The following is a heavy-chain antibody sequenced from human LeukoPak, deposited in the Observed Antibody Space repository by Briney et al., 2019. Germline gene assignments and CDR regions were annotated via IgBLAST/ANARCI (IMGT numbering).Heavy chain of an antibody. Sequence: ASVKVSCKASGYTFTSYDINWVRQATGQGLEWMGWMKPNSGNTGYAQKFQGRVTITRNTSISTAYMELSSLRSEDTAVYYRARGRYSYGSYYYYYMDVWGKGTTVTVSS. D-gene: IGHD5-18*01. CDR3: ARGRYSYGSYYYYYMDV. CDR2: MKPNSGNT. CDR1: GYTFTSYD. J-gene: IGHJ6*03. V-gene: IGHV1-8*03.